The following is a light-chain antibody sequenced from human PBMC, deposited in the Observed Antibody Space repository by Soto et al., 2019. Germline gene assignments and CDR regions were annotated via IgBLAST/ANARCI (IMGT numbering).Light chain of an antibody. J-gene: IGKJ3*01. CDR3: QQYNNWPT. V-gene: IGKV3-15*01. CDR2: GAS. CDR1: QSVSSN. Sequence: EIVMTQSPATLSVSPGERATLSCRASQSVSSNLAGYQQKPGQAPRLLIYGASTRATGISARFSGSGSGTEFTLTISSLQSEAFAVYYCQQYNNWPTFGPGNKVDIK.